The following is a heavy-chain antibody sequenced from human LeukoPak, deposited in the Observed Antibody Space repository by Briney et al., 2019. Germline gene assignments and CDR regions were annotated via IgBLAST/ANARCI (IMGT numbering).Heavy chain of an antibody. CDR1: GFTFSSYA. CDR2: ISGGGGST. J-gene: IGHJ4*02. V-gene: IGHV3-23*01. D-gene: IGHD3-10*01. CDR3: AKDLLYYGSGSYYLD. Sequence: PGGSLRLSCAASGFTFSSYAMSWVRQAPGKGLEWVSAISGGGGSTYYADSVKGRFTISRDNSKNTLYLQMNSLRAEDTAVYYCAKDLLYYGSGSYYLDWGQGTLVTVSS.